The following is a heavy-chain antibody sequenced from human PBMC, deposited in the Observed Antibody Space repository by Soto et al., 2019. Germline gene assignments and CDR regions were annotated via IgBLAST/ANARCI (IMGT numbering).Heavy chain of an antibody. CDR1: GGSISSGDYY. Sequence: PSETLSLTCTVSGGSISSGDYYWSWIRQPPGKGLEWIGYIYYSGSTYYNPSLKSRVTISVDTSKNQFSLKLSSVTAADTAVYYCARERRRLPITGTDNRHWFDPWGQGTLVTVSS. CDR2: IYYSGST. CDR3: ARERRRLPITGTDNRHWFDP. V-gene: IGHV4-30-4*01. J-gene: IGHJ5*02. D-gene: IGHD1-7*01.